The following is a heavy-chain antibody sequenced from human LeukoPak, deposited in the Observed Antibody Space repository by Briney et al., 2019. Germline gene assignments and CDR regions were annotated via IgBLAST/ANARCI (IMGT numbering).Heavy chain of an antibody. Sequence: PSETLSLTCTVSGGSISSYYWSWIRQPPGKGLEWIGYIYYSGSTNYNPSLKSRVTISVDTSKNQFSLKLSSVTAADTAVYYCARRKEAAALFDYWGQGTLVPVSS. CDR3: ARRKEAAALFDY. CDR1: GGSISSYY. V-gene: IGHV4-59*08. CDR2: IYYSGST. D-gene: IGHD6-13*01. J-gene: IGHJ4*02.